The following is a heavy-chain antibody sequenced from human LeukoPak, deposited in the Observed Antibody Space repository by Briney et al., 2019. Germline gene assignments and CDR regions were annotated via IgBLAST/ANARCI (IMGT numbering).Heavy chain of an antibody. CDR1: GYTFTSYG. D-gene: IGHD5-18*01. CDR3: ASSLGRGYSYGYYFDY. Sequence: VASVKVSCEASGYTFTSYGISWVRQAPGQGLEWMGWISAYNGNTNYAQKLQGRVTMTTDTSASTAYMELSSLRSEDTAVYYCASSLGRGYSYGYYFDYWGQGTLVTVSS. CDR2: ISAYNGNT. J-gene: IGHJ4*02. V-gene: IGHV1-18*01.